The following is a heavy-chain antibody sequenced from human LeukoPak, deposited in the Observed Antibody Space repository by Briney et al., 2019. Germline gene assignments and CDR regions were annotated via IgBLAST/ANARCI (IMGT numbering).Heavy chain of an antibody. CDR2: IIPIFGTA. V-gene: IGHV1-69*05. CDR3: ARHPQSLSSSSAYFDY. J-gene: IGHJ4*02. CDR1: GGTFSSYA. D-gene: IGHD6-6*01. Sequence: ASVKVSCKASGGTFSSYAISRVRQAPGQGLEWMGGIIPIFGTANYAQKFQGRVTITTDESTSTAYMELSSLRSEDTAVYYCARHPQSLSSSSAYFDYWGQGTLVTVSS.